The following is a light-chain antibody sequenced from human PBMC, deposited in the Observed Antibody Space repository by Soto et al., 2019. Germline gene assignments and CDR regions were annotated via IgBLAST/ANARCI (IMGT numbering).Light chain of an antibody. CDR3: EAWDDSLSDLYV. CDR2: RNN. J-gene: IGLJ1*01. V-gene: IGLV1-47*01. CDR1: SSNIGSNY. Sequence: HSVLTQPPSASGTPGQRVTISCSGSSSNIGSNYVYWYQQLPGTAPKLLIYRNNQRPSGVPDRFSGSKSGTSASLAISGLRSEDEADYYCEAWDDSLSDLYVFGTGTKVTVL.